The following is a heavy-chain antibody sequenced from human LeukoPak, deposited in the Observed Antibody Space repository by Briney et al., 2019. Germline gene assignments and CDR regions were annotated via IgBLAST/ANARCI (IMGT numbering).Heavy chain of an antibody. V-gene: IGHV4-61*02. CDR3: ARDSTTTVTIFDY. CDR2: IYTSGST. J-gene: IGHJ4*02. Sequence: SQTLSLTCTVSGGSISSGSYYWCWIRQPAVKGLEWIGRIYTSGSTNYNPSLKRRVTISVDTSKNQFSLKLSSVTAADTAVYYCARDSTTTVTIFDYWGQGTLVTVSP. CDR1: GGSISSGSYY. D-gene: IGHD4-17*01.